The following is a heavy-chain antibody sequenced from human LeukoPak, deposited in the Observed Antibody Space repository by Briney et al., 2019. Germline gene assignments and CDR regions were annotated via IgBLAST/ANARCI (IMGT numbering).Heavy chain of an antibody. J-gene: IGHJ4*02. V-gene: IGHV3-7*01. CDR1: GFTFSSYW. CDR3: ARDRRITIFGVVTSPPCFDY. Sequence: GGSLRLSCAASGFTFSSYWMSWVRQAPGKGLEWVANIKQDGSEKYYVDSVKGRFTISRDNAKNSLYLQMNSLRAEDTAVYYCARDRRITIFGVVTSPPCFDYWGQGTLVTVSS. CDR2: IKQDGSEK. D-gene: IGHD3-3*01.